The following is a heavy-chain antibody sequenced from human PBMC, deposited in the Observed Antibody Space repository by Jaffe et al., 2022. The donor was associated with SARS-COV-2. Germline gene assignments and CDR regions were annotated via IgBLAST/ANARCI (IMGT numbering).Heavy chain of an antibody. CDR3: AKGRSVGWGTPSWFDP. CDR1: GFTFDDYA. J-gene: IGHJ5*02. CDR2: ISWNSGSI. Sequence: EVQLVESGGGLVQPGRSLRLSCAASGFTFDDYAMHWVRQGPGKGLEWVSGISWNSGSIGYADSVKGRFTISRDNAKNSLYLQMNSLRAEDTALYYCAKGRSVGWGTPSWFDPWGQGTLVTVSS. D-gene: IGHD1-1*01. V-gene: IGHV3-9*01.